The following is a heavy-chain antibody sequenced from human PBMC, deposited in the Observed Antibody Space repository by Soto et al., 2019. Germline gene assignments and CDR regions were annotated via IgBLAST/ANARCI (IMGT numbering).Heavy chain of an antibody. CDR3: ARRDCFSSSCYFKY. J-gene: IGHJ4*02. V-gene: IGHV1-18*01. CDR1: GYTFSNYG. CDR2: ISAYDGTA. D-gene: IGHD2-2*01. Sequence: ASVKVSCKASGYTFSNYGISWVRQVPGQGLEWMGWISAYDGTANYAQKFQDRVTMTTDTATSTAYMELRSLRSEDTAMYYCARRDCFSSSCYFKYWGQGTLVTVSS.